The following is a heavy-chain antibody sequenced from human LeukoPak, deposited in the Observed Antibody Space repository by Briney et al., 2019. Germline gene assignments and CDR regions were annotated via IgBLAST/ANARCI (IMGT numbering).Heavy chain of an antibody. V-gene: IGHV1-2*02. Sequence: ASVKVSCKASGYTFTGYYMHWVRQAPGQGLEWMGWINPNSGGTNYAQKFQGRVTMTRDTSISTAYMELRSLRSDDTAVYYCARDLKSSSWYSVRSLVGQDYWGQGTLVTVSS. CDR1: GYTFTGYY. J-gene: IGHJ4*02. CDR2: INPNSGGT. CDR3: ARDLKSSSWYSVRSLVGQDY. D-gene: IGHD6-13*01.